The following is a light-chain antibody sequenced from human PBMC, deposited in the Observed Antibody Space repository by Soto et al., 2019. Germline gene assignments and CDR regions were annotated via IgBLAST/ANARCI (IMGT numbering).Light chain of an antibody. J-gene: IGKJ1*01. CDR2: AAS. CDR3: QQYYNFPWT. V-gene: IGKV1D-8*01. CDR1: QDISSY. Sequence: VIWMTQSPSFLSASTGDRVTITCRISQDISSYLAWYQQKPGKAPDLLIYAASTLQSGVPSRFRGSGSGTEFTLTISYVESEDFATYYCQQYYNFPWTYCQGTKVDIK.